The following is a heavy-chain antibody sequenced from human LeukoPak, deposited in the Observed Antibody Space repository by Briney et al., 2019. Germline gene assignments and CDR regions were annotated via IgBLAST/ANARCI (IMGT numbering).Heavy chain of an antibody. J-gene: IGHJ3*02. CDR3: AYDSGYEDEDAFDI. D-gene: IGHD5-12*01. CDR2: ITGSGGST. Sequence: PGGSLRLSCAASGFTSSSYAMSWVRQTPERGLEWVSAITGSGGSTYYADSVKGRFTISRDNSKNTLYLQMNSLRAEDTAVYYCAYDSGYEDEDAFDIWGQGTMVTVSS. V-gene: IGHV3-23*01. CDR1: GFTSSSYA.